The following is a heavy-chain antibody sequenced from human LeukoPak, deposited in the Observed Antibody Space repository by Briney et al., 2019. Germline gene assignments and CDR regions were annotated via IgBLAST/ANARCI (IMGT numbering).Heavy chain of an antibody. D-gene: IGHD3-22*01. J-gene: IGHJ6*03. CDR1: GYSISSGYY. CDR2: IYHSGST. CDR3: ARFRLSATMTPLNYYMDV. Sequence: SETLSLTCTVSGYSISSGYYWGWIRQPPGKGLEWIGSIYHSGSTYYNPSLKSRVTISVDTSKNQFSLKLSSVTAADTAVYYCARFRLSATMTPLNYYMDVWGKGTTVTVSS. V-gene: IGHV4-38-2*02.